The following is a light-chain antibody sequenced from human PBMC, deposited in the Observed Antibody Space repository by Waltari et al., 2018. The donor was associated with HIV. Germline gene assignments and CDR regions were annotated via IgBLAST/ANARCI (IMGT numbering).Light chain of an antibody. V-gene: IGKV3-20*01. Sequence: LTQSPGTLSLSPGEGAILSCRTSQPVSSSHLAWYQQKPGQAPRLLFYGASTRAAGIPDRFSGSGSGADFTRSISRLEPEDFAVYYCHQYGSLPETFGQGTKV. CDR3: HQYGSLPET. CDR2: GAS. CDR1: QPVSSSH. J-gene: IGKJ1*01.